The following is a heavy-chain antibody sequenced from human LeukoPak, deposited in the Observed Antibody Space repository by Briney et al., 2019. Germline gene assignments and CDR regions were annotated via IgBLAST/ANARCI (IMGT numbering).Heavy chain of an antibody. J-gene: IGHJ4*02. CDR2: INHSGST. D-gene: IGHD6-13*01. CDR1: GGSFSGYY. V-gene: IGHV4-34*01. CDR3: ASYPTPGIGAAGTFNY. Sequence: SETLSLTCAVYGGSFSGYYWSWIRQPPGKGLEWIGEINHSGSTNYNPSLKSRVTISVDTSKNQFSLKLSSVTAADTAVYYCASYPTPGIGAAGTFNYWGQGTLVTVSS.